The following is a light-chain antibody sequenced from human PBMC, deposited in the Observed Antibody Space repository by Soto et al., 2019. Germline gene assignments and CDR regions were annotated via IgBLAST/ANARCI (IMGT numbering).Light chain of an antibody. Sequence: DVQMTQSPSSLSASVGDRVTITCRASQDINSNLAWYQQKPGNAPKSLIYAASSLQTGVPSRFSGSESGTDFTLTINNLQPEDSATYYCQQYNIHPLSFGGGTKVEIK. CDR1: QDINSN. V-gene: IGKV1D-16*01. CDR2: AAS. CDR3: QQYNIHPLS. J-gene: IGKJ4*01.